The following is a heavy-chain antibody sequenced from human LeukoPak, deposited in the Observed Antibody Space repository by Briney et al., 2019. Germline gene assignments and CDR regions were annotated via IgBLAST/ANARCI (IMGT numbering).Heavy chain of an antibody. CDR1: GGSISDSY. Sequence: SATLSLTCSVSGGSISDSYWGWIRQPAGSGLEWIGRINRNGITKYNPSLGSRVTMSVDPSKNQLSLTLRSVTAADTALYYCGKESMSVAGTVEVWGQGILVTVS. V-gene: IGHV4-4*07. D-gene: IGHD6-19*01. CDR3: GKESMSVAGTVEV. J-gene: IGHJ4*02. CDR2: INRNGIT.